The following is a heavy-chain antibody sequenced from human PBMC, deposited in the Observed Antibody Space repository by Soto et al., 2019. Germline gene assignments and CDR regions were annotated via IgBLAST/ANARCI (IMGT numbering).Heavy chain of an antibody. J-gene: IGHJ4*02. CDR1: GFTFSNAW. CDR3: STVVGGPPQPLHY. Sequence: GGSLRLSCAASGFTFSNAWMSWVRQAPGKGLEWVGRIKSKTDGGTTDYAAPVKGRFTISRDDSKNTLYLQMNSLKTEDTAVYYCSTVVGGPPQPLHYWGPGTLVTVSS. D-gene: IGHD1-26*01. V-gene: IGHV3-15*01. CDR2: IKSKTDGGTT.